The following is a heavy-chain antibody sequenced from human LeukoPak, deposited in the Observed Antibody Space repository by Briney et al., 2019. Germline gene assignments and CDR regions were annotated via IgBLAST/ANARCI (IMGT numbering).Heavy chain of an antibody. CDR2: ISAGSSTI. D-gene: IGHD6-19*01. J-gene: IGHJ4*02. CDR3: ARRSGWSYYFDS. V-gene: IGHV3-48*02. Sequence: GGSLRLSCAASGFTFSEYAMNWVRQAPGKGRDWVSYISAGSSTIYSVDTVKVRFTISRDNARNSLYLQMNSLRDEDTAVYYCARRSGWSYYFDSWGQGTLVTVSS. CDR1: GFTFSEYA.